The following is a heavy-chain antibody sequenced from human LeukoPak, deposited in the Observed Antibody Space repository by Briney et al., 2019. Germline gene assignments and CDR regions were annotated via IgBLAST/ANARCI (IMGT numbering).Heavy chain of an antibody. CDR1: GYTFTSYY. J-gene: IGHJ4*02. CDR3: ARVLASSWYGRGRYFDY. D-gene: IGHD6-13*01. V-gene: IGHV1-46*01. CDR2: INPSGGST. Sequence: ASVKVSCKASGYTFTSYYMHWVRQAPGQGLEWMGIINPSGGSTSYAQKFQGRVTMTRDTSTSTVYMELSSLRSEDTAVYYCARVLASSWYGRGRYFDYWGQGTLVTVSS.